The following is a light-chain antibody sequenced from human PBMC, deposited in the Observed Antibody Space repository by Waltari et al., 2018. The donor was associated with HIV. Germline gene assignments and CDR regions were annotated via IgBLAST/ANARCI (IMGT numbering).Light chain of an antibody. Sequence: NFMLTQPHSVSESPGKTVTISCTRSSGTIASDFVQWYQQRPGTSPTTVIYEYNHRPSGFPDRFSGSIDSSANSASLTISGLKTEDEADYYCQSHDSSHQEWVFGRGTKLTVL. CDR3: QSHDSSHQEWV. J-gene: IGLJ3*02. CDR2: EYN. V-gene: IGLV6-57*01. CDR1: SGTIASDF.